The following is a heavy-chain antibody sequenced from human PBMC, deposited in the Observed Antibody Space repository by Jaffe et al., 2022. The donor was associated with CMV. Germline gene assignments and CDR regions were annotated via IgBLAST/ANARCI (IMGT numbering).Heavy chain of an antibody. J-gene: IGHJ5*02. CDR1: GYSFTSYW. CDR3: ARVLLDYYDSSGSFWFDP. Sequence: EVQLVQSGAEVKKPGESLRISCKGSGYSFTSYWISWVRQMPGKGLEWMGRIDPSDSYTNYSPSFQGHVTISADKSISTAYLQWSSLKASDTAMYYCARVLLDYYDSSGSFWFDPWGQGTLVTVSS. D-gene: IGHD3-22*01. CDR2: IDPSDSYT. V-gene: IGHV5-10-1*03.